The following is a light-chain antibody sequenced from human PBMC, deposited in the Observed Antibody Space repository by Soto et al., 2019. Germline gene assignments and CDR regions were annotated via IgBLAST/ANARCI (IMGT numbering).Light chain of an antibody. CDR3: QPYNNWPLT. CDR2: LGS. Sequence: DIVMTQSPLSLPVTPGEPASISCRSSQSLLHSNGYNYLDWYLQKPGQSPQLLIYLGSNRASGVPERFSGSRSGAEFTITINSLQSEDFAVYYCQPYNNWPLTFGGGTKV. J-gene: IGKJ4*01. CDR1: QSLLHSNGYNY. V-gene: IGKV2-28*01.